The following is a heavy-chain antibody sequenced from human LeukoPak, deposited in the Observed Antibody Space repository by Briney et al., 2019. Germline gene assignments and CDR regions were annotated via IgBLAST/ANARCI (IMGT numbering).Heavy chain of an antibody. D-gene: IGHD6-13*01. J-gene: IGHJ4*02. CDR1: GGSITGYY. CDR3: ARGYSTSWTYYFDY. CDR2: IHYGGST. V-gene: IGHV4-59*01. Sequence: PSETLSLTCTVSGGSITGYYWSWIRQPPGKGLDWIGHIHYGGSTNYNPSLKSRVTISVNTSKNHFSLKLSSVTAADTAVYYCARGYSTSWTYYFDYWGQGALVTVSS.